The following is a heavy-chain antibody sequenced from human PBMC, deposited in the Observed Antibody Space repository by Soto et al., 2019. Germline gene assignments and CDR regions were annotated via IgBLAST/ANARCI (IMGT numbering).Heavy chain of an antibody. CDR1: GGSISRGGYY. J-gene: IGHJ6*02. CDR3: AGSRAYDYYGMDV. V-gene: IGHV4-31*03. Sequence: SETLSLTCTVSGGSISRGGYYWSWIRQHPGKGLEGIGYIYYSGSTYYNPSLKSRVTISVDTSKNQFSLKLSSVTAADTAVYYCAGSRAYDYYGMDVWSQGTTVTVSS. CDR2: IYYSGST.